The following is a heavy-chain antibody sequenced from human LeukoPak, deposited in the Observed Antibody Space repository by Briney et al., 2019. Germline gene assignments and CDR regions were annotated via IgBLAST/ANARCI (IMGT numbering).Heavy chain of an antibody. Sequence: SETLSLTCAVSGGSISSSNWWSWVRQPPGKGLEWIGEIYHSGSTNYNPSLESRVTISVDKSKNQFSLKLSSVTAADTAVYYCARASGYSGSPHWGQGTLVTVSS. CDR1: GGSISSSNW. CDR2: IYHSGST. D-gene: IGHD1-26*01. V-gene: IGHV4-4*02. J-gene: IGHJ4*02. CDR3: ARASGYSGSPH.